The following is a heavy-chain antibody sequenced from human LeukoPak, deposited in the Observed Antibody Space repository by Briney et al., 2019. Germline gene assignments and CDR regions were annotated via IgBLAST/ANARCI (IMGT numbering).Heavy chain of an antibody. D-gene: IGHD1-26*01. Sequence: PGGSLRLSCAASGFTVSSNYMSWVRQAPGKGLEWVSVIYSGGSTYYADSVKGRFTISRDNSKNTLYLQMNSLRAEDTAVYYCARGSGSFRGAFDIWGQGTMVTVSS. CDR3: ARGSGSFRGAFDI. CDR2: IYSGGST. V-gene: IGHV3-53*01. CDR1: GFTVSSNY. J-gene: IGHJ3*02.